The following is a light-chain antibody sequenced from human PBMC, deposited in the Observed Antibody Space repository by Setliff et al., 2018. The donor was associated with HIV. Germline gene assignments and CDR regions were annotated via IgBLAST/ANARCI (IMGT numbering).Light chain of an antibody. V-gene: IGLV3-21*04. CDR1: NIGSKS. CDR2: YDS. J-gene: IGLJ2*01. CDR3: RVWDSRSDHVV. Sequence: LTQPPSVSVAPGKTARITCGGNNIGSKSMHWYQQKPGQAPVLVIYYDSDRPSGIPERFSGSNSGNTATLTISRVEAGDEADYYCRVWDSRSDHVVFGGGTKVTVL.